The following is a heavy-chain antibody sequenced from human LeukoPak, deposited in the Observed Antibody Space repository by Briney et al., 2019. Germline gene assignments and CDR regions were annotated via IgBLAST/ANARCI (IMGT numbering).Heavy chain of an antibody. CDR2: IYSGGST. CDR3: ARDPYGGNWFDY. CDR1: GFTVSSNY. Sequence: GGSLRLSCAASGFTVSSNYMSWVRQAPGKGLEWVSVIYSGGSTDYADSVKGRFTTSRDNSKNTLYLQMNSLRAEDTAVYYCARDPYGGNWFDYWGQGTLVTVSS. V-gene: IGHV3-66*01. J-gene: IGHJ4*02. D-gene: IGHD4-23*01.